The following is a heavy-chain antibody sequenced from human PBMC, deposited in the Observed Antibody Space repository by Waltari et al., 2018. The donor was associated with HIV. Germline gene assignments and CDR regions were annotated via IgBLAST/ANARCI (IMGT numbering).Heavy chain of an antibody. Sequence: QVQLQESGPGLVKPSQTLSLTCTVSGGSISSGGYYWRWIRQHPGQGLEWIGYIYYSGSTYYNPSLKSRVTISVDTSKNQFSLKLSSVTAADTAVYYCAREGGSGRIRWCDPWGQGTLVTVSS. V-gene: IGHV4-31*03. CDR3: AREGGSGRIRWCDP. J-gene: IGHJ5*02. D-gene: IGHD3-10*01. CDR1: GGSISSGGYY. CDR2: IYYSGST.